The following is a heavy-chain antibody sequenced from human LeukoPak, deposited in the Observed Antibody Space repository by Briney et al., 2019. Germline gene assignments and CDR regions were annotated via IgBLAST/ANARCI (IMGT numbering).Heavy chain of an antibody. V-gene: IGHV1-46*01. CDR2: INPSGGST. CDR3: ARDSTDIVVVPAATSGYYYYGMDV. D-gene: IGHD2-2*01. CDR1: EYTFTSYY. J-gene: IGHJ6*02. Sequence: ASVKVSCKASEYTFTSYYMHWVRQAPGQGLEWMGIINPSGGSTSYAQKFQGRVTMTTDTSTSTAYMELRSLRSDDTAVYYCARDSTDIVVVPAATSGYYYYGMDVWGQGTTVTVSS.